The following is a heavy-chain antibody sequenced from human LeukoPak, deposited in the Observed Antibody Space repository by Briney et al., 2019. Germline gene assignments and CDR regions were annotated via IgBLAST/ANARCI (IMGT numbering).Heavy chain of an antibody. D-gene: IGHD1-26*01. Sequence: SGGSLRLSCAASGFTFSSYSMNWVRQAPGKGLEWVSYISSSSSTIYYADSVKGRFTISRDNAKNSLYLQMNSLRAEDTAVYYCARLRGLVGATTSGAFDIWGQGTMVTVSS. V-gene: IGHV3-48*04. CDR1: GFTFSSYS. J-gene: IGHJ3*02. CDR3: ARLRGLVGATTSGAFDI. CDR2: ISSSSSTI.